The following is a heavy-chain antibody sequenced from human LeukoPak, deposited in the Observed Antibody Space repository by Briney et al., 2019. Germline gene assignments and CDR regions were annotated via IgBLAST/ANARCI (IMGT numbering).Heavy chain of an antibody. V-gene: IGHV3-30-3*01. CDR3: AKARDYGEASEAYYYYYMDV. D-gene: IGHD4-17*01. Sequence: PGRSLRLSCAASGFTFSSYAMHWVRQAPGKGLEWVAVISYDGSNKYYADSVKGRFTISRDNSKNTLYLQMNSLRAEDTAVYYCAKARDYGEASEAYYYYYMDVWGKGTTVTVSS. CDR2: ISYDGSNK. J-gene: IGHJ6*03. CDR1: GFTFSSYA.